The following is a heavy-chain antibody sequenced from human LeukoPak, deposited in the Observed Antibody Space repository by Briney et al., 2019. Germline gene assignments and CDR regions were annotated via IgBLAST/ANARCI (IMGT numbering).Heavy chain of an antibody. CDR3: AKLNSSSWSAVNY. V-gene: IGHV3-23*01. J-gene: IGHJ4*02. CDR1: GFTFSSYA. D-gene: IGHD6-13*01. Sequence: GGSLRLSCAASGFTFSSYAMSWVHQAPGKGLEWVSAISGSGGSTYYADSVKGRFTISRDNSKNTLYLQMDSLRAEDTAVYCCAKLNSSSWSAVNYWGQGTLVTVSS. CDR2: ISGSGGST.